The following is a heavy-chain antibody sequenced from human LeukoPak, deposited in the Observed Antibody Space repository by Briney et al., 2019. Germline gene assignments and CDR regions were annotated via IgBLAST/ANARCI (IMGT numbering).Heavy chain of an antibody. V-gene: IGHV3-11*04. CDR3: ARDLSGIAGYTYGRGIDY. D-gene: IGHD5-18*01. CDR2: ISSSGSTI. CDR1: GFTFSDYY. J-gene: IGHJ4*02. Sequence: GGSLRLSCAASGFTFSDYYMSWIRQAPGKGLEWVSYISSSGSTIYYADSVKGRFTISRDNAKNSLYLQMNSLRAEDTAVYYCARDLSGIAGYTYGRGIDYWGQGTLVTVSS.